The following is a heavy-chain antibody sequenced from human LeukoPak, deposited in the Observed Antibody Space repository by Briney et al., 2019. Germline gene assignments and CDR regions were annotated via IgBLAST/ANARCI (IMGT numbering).Heavy chain of an antibody. Sequence: ASVKVSCKASGYTFTSYAMNWVRQAPGQGLEWMGWINTNTGNPTYAQGFTGRFVFSLDTSVSTAYLQISSLKAEDTAVYYCARGQPPVLRFLEWLFVFDYWGQGTLVTVSS. J-gene: IGHJ4*02. V-gene: IGHV7-4-1*02. CDR2: INTNTGNP. CDR1: GYTFTSYA. D-gene: IGHD3-3*01. CDR3: ARGQPPVLRFLEWLFVFDY.